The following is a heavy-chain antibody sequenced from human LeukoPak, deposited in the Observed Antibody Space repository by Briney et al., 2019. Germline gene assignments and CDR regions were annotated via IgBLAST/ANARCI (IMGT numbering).Heavy chain of an antibody. D-gene: IGHD6-19*01. CDR3: ARGDSSGWFHDLDY. CDR1: GGTFSSYA. J-gene: IGHJ4*02. V-gene: IGHV1-69*05. Sequence: SVKVSRKASGGTFSSYAISWVRQAPGQGLEWMGGIIPIFGTANYAQKFQGRVTITTDESTSTAYMELSSLRSEDTAVYYCARGDSSGWFHDLDYWGQGTLVTVSS. CDR2: IIPIFGTA.